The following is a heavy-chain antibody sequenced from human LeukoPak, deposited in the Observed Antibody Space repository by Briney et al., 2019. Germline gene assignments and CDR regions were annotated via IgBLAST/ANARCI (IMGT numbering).Heavy chain of an antibody. D-gene: IGHD6-6*01. CDR3: ARGVGYLSSPMDV. CDR2: IYTSGTT. CDR1: GGSISGYY. J-gene: IGHJ6*02. V-gene: IGHV4-4*07. Sequence: PSETLSLTCTVSGGSISGYYWSWIRQPAGKGLEWIGHIYTSGTTTYNPSLRSRVTMSVDTSKNQFSLKLSSVTAADTAVYYCARGVGYLSSPMDVWGQGTTVTVSS.